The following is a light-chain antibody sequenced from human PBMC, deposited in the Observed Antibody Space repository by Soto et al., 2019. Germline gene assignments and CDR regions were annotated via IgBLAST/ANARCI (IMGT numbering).Light chain of an antibody. CDR2: DVS. CDR1: QDISKY. CDR3: QQYDNLRIS. J-gene: IGKJ5*01. Sequence: DVQLTQSPSSLSASVGDRVTISCQARQDISKYLNWYQQRPGQVPKLLIYDVSNMEAGVPSRFSGIGTGTEVTFTINNLQPEDIATYSCQQYDNLRISFGQGTRLEIK. V-gene: IGKV1-33*01.